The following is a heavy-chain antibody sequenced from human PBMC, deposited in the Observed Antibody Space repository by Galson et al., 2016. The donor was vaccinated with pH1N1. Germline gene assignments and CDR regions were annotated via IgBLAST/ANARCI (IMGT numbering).Heavy chain of an antibody. CDR1: GATFSIHA. D-gene: IGHD5-24*01. Sequence: SVKVSCKASGATFSIHAFSWVRQAPGQGLEWMGRVIPMFGTSHYAQRFQGRVTITADDSTSTFTSITYMELSSLRSEDTAVYYCANPRRHGYNEDSYYFDYWGQGTLVTVSS. V-gene: IGHV1-69*13. J-gene: IGHJ4*02. CDR3: ANPRRHGYNEDSYYFDY. CDR2: VIPMFGTS.